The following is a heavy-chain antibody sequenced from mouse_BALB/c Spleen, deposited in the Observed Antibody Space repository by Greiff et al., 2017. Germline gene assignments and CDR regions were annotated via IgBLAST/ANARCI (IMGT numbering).Heavy chain of an antibody. V-gene: IGHV1-69*01. CDR2: IDTSDSYT. J-gene: IGHJ1*01. D-gene: IGHD2-1*01. Sequence: QVQLQQPGAELVMPGASVKMSCKASGYTFTDYWMHWVKQRPGQGLEWIGAIDTSDSYTSYNQKFKGKATLTVDESSSTAYMQLSSLTSEDSAVYYCARDGNYDYWYFDVWGAGTTVTVSS. CDR1: GYTFTDYW. CDR3: ARDGNYDYWYFDV.